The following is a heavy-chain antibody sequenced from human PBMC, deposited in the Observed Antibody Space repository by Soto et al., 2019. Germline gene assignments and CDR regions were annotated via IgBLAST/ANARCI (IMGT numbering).Heavy chain of an antibody. CDR3: ARFAETTRSTAFGADEYCFAC. J-gene: IGHJ1*01. Sequence: ASVKVSCNVSGYTFTSSDIYWVRQATGQGLEWMGWMNPNTGNSDYAQKFQGRVTMTSDTSISTAHMELSNLRSEDTAVYYCARFAETTRSTAFGADEYCFACWGRGTLVTVCS. CDR1: GYTFTSSD. V-gene: IGHV1-8*01. CDR2: MNPNTGNS. D-gene: IGHD2-21*02.